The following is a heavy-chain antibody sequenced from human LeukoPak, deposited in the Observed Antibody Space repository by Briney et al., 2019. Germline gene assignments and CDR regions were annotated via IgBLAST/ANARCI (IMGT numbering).Heavy chain of an antibody. J-gene: IGHJ4*02. V-gene: IGHV3-9*01. Sequence: GRSLRLSCAASGFTFDDYAMPWVRQAPGKGLEWVSGISWNSGSIGYADSVKGRFTISRDNAKNSLYLQMNSLRAEDTALYYCAKDWQLTYYYDSSGYSGLFDYWGQGTLVTVSS. CDR1: GFTFDDYA. CDR2: ISWNSGSI. D-gene: IGHD3-22*01. CDR3: AKDWQLTYYYDSSGYSGLFDY.